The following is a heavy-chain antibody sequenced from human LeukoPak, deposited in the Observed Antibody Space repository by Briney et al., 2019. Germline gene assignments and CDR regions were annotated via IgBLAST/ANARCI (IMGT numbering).Heavy chain of an antibody. D-gene: IGHD2-2*02. CDR1: GFSVGSNY. CDR3: AKDGVVVPAAIMGGYFDY. CDR2: IRGSGGST. V-gene: IGHV3-23*01. Sequence: PGGSLRLSCAASGFSVGSNYMSWVRQAPGKGLEWVSAIRGSGGSTYYADSVKGRFTISRDNSKNTLYLQMNSLRAEDTAVYYCAKDGVVVPAAIMGGYFDYWGQGTLVTVSS. J-gene: IGHJ4*02.